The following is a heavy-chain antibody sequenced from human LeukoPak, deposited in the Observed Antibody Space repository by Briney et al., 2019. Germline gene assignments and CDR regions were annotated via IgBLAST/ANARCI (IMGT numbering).Heavy chain of an antibody. CDR1: GFTFSDYY. J-gene: IGHJ4*02. Sequence: GGSLRLSCAASGFTFSDYYMSWIRQAPGKGLEWVSYISTSGTNIYYADSVKGRFTISRDNAKNSLYLQMNSLRAEDTAVYYCARLEYSSSWPLDFWGQGTLVTVSS. D-gene: IGHD6-13*01. CDR2: ISTSGTNI. CDR3: ARLEYSSSWPLDF. V-gene: IGHV3-11*04.